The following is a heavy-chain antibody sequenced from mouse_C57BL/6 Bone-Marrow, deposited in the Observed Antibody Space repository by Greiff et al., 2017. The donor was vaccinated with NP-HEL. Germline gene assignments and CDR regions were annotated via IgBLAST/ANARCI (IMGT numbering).Heavy chain of an antibody. CDR2: IWRGGST. Sequence: VKLQQSGPGLVQPSQSLSITCTVSGFSLTSYGVHWVRQSPGKGLEWLGVIWRGGSTDYNAAFMSRLSITKDNSKSQVFFKMNSLQADDTAIYYCAINDTGVYYAMDYWGQGTSVTVSS. CDR3: AINDTGVYYAMDY. J-gene: IGHJ4*01. V-gene: IGHV2-5*01. D-gene: IGHD2-3*01. CDR1: GFSLTSYG.